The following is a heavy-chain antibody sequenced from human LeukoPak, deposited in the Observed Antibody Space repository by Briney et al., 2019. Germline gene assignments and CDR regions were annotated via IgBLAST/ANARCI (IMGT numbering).Heavy chain of an antibody. Sequence: SETLSPTCTVSGGSISSYYWSWIRQPPGKGLEWIGYIYYSGSTNYNPSLKSRVTISVDTSKNQFSLKLSSVTAADTAVYYCARAPGYMDSYSHFSDYWGQGTLVTVSS. J-gene: IGHJ4*02. CDR3: ARAPGYMDSYSHFSDY. CDR2: IYYSGST. V-gene: IGHV4-59*08. CDR1: GGSISSYY. D-gene: IGHD3-3*02.